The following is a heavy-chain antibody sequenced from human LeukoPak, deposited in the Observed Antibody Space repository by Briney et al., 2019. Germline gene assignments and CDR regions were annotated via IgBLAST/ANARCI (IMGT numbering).Heavy chain of an antibody. CDR3: AKGTLTETHVASWDPFDS. CDR2: IVGPGTPT. V-gene: IGHV3-23*01. J-gene: IGHJ4*02. Sequence: QPGGSLRLSCAASGFTFSGYAMSWVRQTPGKGLEWVSTIVGPGTPTNYADSGKGRFTITRDNSQSTLYLQMNSLSAADTAPYYYAKGTLTETHVASWDPFDSWGQGTLVTVSS. CDR1: GFTFSGYA. D-gene: IGHD2-2*01.